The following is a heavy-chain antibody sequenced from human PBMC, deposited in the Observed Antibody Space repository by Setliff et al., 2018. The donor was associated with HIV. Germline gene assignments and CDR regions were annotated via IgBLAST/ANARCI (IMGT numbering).Heavy chain of an antibody. V-gene: IGHV4-34*01. Sequence: SETLSLTCAVYGGSFSSYYWSWIRQPPGKGLEWIGEINHRGSTNYNPSLKSRVTISVDTSKNQFSLKVSSVTAADTAVYYCARERSLITNRRYFDSWGQGTLVTVSS. CDR1: GGSFSSYY. J-gene: IGHJ4*02. CDR3: ARERSLITNRRYFDS. D-gene: IGHD1-1*01. CDR2: INHRGST.